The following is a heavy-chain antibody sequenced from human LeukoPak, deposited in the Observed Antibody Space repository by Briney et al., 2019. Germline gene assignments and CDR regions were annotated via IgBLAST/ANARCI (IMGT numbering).Heavy chain of an antibody. CDR1: GCSISRGGYY. Sequence: PSETLSLTCTVSGCSISRGGYYWSWIRQHSGKGLEWIGYIYYSGGTYYNPSLKSRVTISVVTSKHEFCLKLSSVSAADTAVYYCARERENTSTYYMDVWGKGTPVTVSS. V-gene: IGHV4-31*03. J-gene: IGHJ6*03. CDR2: IYYSGGT. D-gene: IGHD2-2*01. CDR3: ARERENTSTYYMDV.